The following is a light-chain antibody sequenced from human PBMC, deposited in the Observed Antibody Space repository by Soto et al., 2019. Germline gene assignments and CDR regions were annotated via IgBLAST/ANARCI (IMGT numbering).Light chain of an antibody. J-gene: IGLJ1*01. CDR3: CSYAGGYTFV. Sequence: QSALTQPRSVSGSPGQSVTISCTGTSSDVGGYNYVSWYQQHPGKAPKLMIYDVSERPSGVPDRFSGSKSGNTASLTISGLQAEDEADYYCCSYAGGYTFVFAPGTKVTVL. V-gene: IGLV2-11*01. CDR1: SSDVGGYNY. CDR2: DVS.